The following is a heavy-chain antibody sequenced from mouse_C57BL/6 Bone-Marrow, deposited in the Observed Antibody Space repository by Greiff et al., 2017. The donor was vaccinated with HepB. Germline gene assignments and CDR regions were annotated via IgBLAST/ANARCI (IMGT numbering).Heavy chain of an antibody. V-gene: IGHV5-12*01. CDR3: ARPITTVTGFAY. CDR2: ISNGGGST. CDR1: GFTFSDYY. J-gene: IGHJ3*01. D-gene: IGHD1-1*01. Sequence: EVQLVESGGGLVQPGGSLKLSCAASGFTFSDYYMYWVRQTPEKRLEWVAYISNGGGSTYYPDTVKGRFTISRDNAKNTLYLQMSRLKSEDTAMYYCARPITTVTGFAYWGQGTLVTVSA.